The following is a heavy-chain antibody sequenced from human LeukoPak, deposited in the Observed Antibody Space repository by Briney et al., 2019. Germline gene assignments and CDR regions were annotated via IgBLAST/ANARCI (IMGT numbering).Heavy chain of an antibody. CDR3: ATYGSGSGTFFDS. CDR2: VRDDGSSQ. J-gene: IGHJ4*01. CDR1: GFTFSRYS. Sequence: GGSLRLSCAASGFTFSRYSMNWVRQAPGKGLDWVAFVRDDGSSQKYAATVKGRFTISRDNGKNSVYLQMNSLRAEDTALYYCATYGSGSGTFFDSWGQGTLVTVSS. D-gene: IGHD3-10*01. V-gene: IGHV3-30*02.